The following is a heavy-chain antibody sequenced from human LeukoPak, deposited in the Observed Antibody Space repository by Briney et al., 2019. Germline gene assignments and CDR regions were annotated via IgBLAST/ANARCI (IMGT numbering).Heavy chain of an antibody. D-gene: IGHD2-2*02. CDR3: ARIQLGYCSSTSCYNLPGVRFDP. Sequence: PSETLSLTCAVYGGSFSGYYWSWIRQPPGKGLEWIGEINHSGSTNYNPSLKSRVTISVDTSKNQFSLKLSSVTAADTAVYCCARIQLGYCSSTSCYNLPGVRFDPWGQGTLVTVSS. J-gene: IGHJ5*02. CDR1: GGSFSGYY. CDR2: INHSGST. V-gene: IGHV4-34*01.